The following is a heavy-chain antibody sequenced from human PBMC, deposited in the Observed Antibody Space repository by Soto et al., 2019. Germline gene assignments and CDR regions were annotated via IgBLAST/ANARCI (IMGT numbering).Heavy chain of an antibody. CDR2: IIPIFGTA. V-gene: IGHV1-69*01. J-gene: IGHJ6*02. CDR3: ARALLGSSGWSRTYYYYYGMDV. CDR1: GGTFSSYA. D-gene: IGHD6-19*01. Sequence: QVPLVQSGAEVKKPGSSVKVSCKASGGTFSSYAISWVRQAPGQGLEWMGGIIPIFGTANYAQKFQGRVTITADESTSTAYMELSSLRSEDTAVYYCARALLGSSGWSRTYYYYYGMDVWGQGTTVTVSS.